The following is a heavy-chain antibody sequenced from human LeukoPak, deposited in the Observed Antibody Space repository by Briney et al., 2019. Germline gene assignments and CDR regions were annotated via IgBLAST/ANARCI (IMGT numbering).Heavy chain of an antibody. CDR1: GFTFSSYS. J-gene: IGHJ4*02. V-gene: IGHV3-21*01. CDR3: ARVRGSSSAIDY. Sequence: GGSLRLSCAASGFTFSSYSMNWVRQAPGKVLEWVSSISSSSSYIYYADSVKGRFTISRDNAKNSLYLQMNSLRAEDTAVYYCARVRGSSSAIDYWGQGTLVTVSS. D-gene: IGHD6-13*01. CDR2: ISSSSSYI.